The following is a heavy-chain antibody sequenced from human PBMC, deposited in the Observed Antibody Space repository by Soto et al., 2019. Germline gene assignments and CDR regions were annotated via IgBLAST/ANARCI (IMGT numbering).Heavy chain of an antibody. CDR2: FDPEDGET. D-gene: IGHD3-10*01. CDR3: ATSPWGGSGSYYDY. J-gene: IGHJ4*02. Sequence: ASVKVSCKVSGYTLTELSMHWVRQAPGKGLEWMGGFDPEDGETIYAQKFQGRVTMTEDTSTDTAYMELSSLRSEDTAVYYCATSPWGGSGSYYDYWGQGTLVTVSP. CDR1: GYTLTELS. V-gene: IGHV1-24*01.